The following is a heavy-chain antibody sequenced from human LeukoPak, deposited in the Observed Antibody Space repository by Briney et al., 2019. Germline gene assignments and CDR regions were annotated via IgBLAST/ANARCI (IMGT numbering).Heavy chain of an antibody. J-gene: IGHJ5*02. Sequence: SETLSLTCTVSGGSISSNYWSWIRQPPGKGLEWIGYIYYSGSTNYNPSLKSRVTISVDTSKNQFSLKLSSVTAADTAVYYCARGEGSWGQGTLVTVSS. CDR3: ARGEGS. CDR2: IYYSGST. D-gene: IGHD1-26*01. CDR1: GGSISSNY. V-gene: IGHV4-59*12.